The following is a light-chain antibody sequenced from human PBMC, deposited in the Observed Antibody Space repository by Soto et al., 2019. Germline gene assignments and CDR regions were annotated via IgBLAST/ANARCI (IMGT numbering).Light chain of an antibody. CDR1: QDISSF. Sequence: DIQLTQSPSFLSASVGDRVTVTCRASQDISSFLAWYHQTPGKAPNLLIYAASTLQSGVPSRFSGSGSGTEFTLTISSLQPEDVATYYCQQLYSYPLTFGGGTKVEIK. CDR2: AAS. J-gene: IGKJ4*01. CDR3: QQLYSYPLT. V-gene: IGKV1-9*01.